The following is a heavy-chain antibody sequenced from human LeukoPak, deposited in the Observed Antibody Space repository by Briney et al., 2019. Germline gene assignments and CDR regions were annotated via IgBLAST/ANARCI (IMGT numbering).Heavy chain of an antibody. D-gene: IGHD3-22*01. CDR3: AKASGGKYYDSSGSDVLRPPIDY. V-gene: IGHV3-23*01. J-gene: IGHJ4*02. CDR1: GFTLSSYA. Sequence: HPGGSLRLSCAASGFTLSSYAMSWVRQAPRKGLEWVSAISGSGGSTYYADSVKGRFTISRDNSKNTLYLQMNSLRAEDTAVYYCAKASGGKYYDSSGSDVLRPPIDYWGQGTLVTVSS. CDR2: ISGSGGST.